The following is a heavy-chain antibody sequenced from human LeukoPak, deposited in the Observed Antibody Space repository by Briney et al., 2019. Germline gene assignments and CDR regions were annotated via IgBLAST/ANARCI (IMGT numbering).Heavy chain of an antibody. V-gene: IGHV1-2*02. Sequence: GASVKVSCKASGYTFTGYYMHWVRQAPGQGLEWMGWINPNSGGTNYAQKFQGRVTMTRDTSISTAYMELSRLRSNDTAVYYCARVGNCSSTSCHLDVWGKGTTVTVSS. CDR1: GYTFTGYY. J-gene: IGHJ6*04. D-gene: IGHD2-2*01. CDR3: ARVGNCSSTSCHLDV. CDR2: INPNSGGT.